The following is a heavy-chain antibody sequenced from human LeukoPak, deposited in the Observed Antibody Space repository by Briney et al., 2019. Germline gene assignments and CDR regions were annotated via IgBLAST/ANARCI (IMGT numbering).Heavy chain of an antibody. V-gene: IGHV3-23*01. CDR3: AGSSSWDRCIDP. CDR1: GFTFSDHA. Sequence: GGSLRLSCAASGFTFSDHAMTWVRQAPGKGLEWVSAIRGSGGDTFYADSVKGRFTISRDNSRNTLYLQMDSLRADDTAVYYCAGSSSWDRCIDPWGQGTLVTVSS. CDR2: IRGSGGDT. D-gene: IGHD6-13*01. J-gene: IGHJ5*02.